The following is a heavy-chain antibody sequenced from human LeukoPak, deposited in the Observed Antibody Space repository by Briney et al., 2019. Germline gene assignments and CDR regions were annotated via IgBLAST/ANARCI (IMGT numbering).Heavy chain of an antibody. D-gene: IGHD3-22*01. CDR2: INWNGGST. Sequence: PGGSLRLSCAASGFTFDDYGMSWVRQAPGKGLEWVSGINWNGGSTGYADSVKGRFTISRDNAKNSLYLQMNSLRAEDTALYYCARAFYYYDSSGYYSNYYYYYMDVWGKGTTVTVSS. V-gene: IGHV3-20*04. J-gene: IGHJ6*03. CDR3: ARAFYYYDSSGYYSNYYYYYMDV. CDR1: GFTFDDYG.